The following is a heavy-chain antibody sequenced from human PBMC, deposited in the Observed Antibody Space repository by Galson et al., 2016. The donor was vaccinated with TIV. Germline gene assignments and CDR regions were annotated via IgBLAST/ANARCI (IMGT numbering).Heavy chain of an antibody. D-gene: IGHD5-12*01. CDR3: ARAFSGYDAWYFDL. Sequence: SVKVSCKASGYMFMSYDINWVRQSTGQGLEWMGWMNPYSGKTGYAQNFQGRVAMTGNISVTTAYMELSSLRSEDTAVYYCARAFSGYDAWYFDLWGRGTPVTVSS. J-gene: IGHJ2*01. CDR2: MNPYSGKT. V-gene: IGHV1-8*02. CDR1: GYMFMSYD.